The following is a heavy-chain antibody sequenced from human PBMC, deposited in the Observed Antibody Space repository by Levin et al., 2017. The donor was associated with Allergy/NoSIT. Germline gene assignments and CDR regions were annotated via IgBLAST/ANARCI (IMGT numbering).Heavy chain of an antibody. CDR3: TRDIAARHWFDP. Sequence: GGSLRLSCTASGFTFGDYAMSWFRQAPGKGLEWVAFLRSIRHGGTSEYAASVKGRFIISRDDSKSIAYPQMNSLKIEDTAMYYCTRDIAARHWFDPWGQGTQVTVSS. CDR2: LRSIRHGGTS. J-gene: IGHJ5*02. D-gene: IGHD6-6*01. CDR1: GFTFGDYA. V-gene: IGHV3-49*03.